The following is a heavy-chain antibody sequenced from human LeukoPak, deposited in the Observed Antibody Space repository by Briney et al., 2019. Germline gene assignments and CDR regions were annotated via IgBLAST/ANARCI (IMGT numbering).Heavy chain of an antibody. CDR1: GGSISSYY. Sequence: EPSETLSLTCSVSGGSISSYYWSWIRQPPGKGLEWIGYIYYSGSTKYNPSLKSRVSISVDTSKNQFSLKLSSVTAADTAVYYCARGAGAGYNLQPFDYWGQGTLVTVSS. J-gene: IGHJ4*02. D-gene: IGHD5-24*01. V-gene: IGHV4-59*08. CDR3: ARGAGAGYNLQPFDY. CDR2: IYYSGST.